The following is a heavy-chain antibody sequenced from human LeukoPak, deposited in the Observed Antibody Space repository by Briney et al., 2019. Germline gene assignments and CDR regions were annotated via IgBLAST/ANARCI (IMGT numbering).Heavy chain of an antibody. CDR3: ATRRTVTTLYDAFDV. CDR1: GFTVSSNY. D-gene: IGHD4-17*01. J-gene: IGHJ3*01. V-gene: IGHV3-66*01. Sequence: GGSLRLSCAASGFTVSSNYLSWVRQAPGKGLEWVSVIYSGGSSTSYADSVKGRFTISRDNSKNTLYLQMNSLRAEDTAVYYCATRRTVTTLYDAFDVWGLGTMVTVSS. CDR2: IYSGGSST.